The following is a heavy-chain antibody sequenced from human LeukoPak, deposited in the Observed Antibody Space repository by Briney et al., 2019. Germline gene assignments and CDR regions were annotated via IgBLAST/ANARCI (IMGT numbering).Heavy chain of an antibody. CDR2: IYTSGTT. D-gene: IGHD4-17*01. Sequence: SETLSLTCTVSGGSISSGSYYWSWIRQPAGKGLEWIGRIYTSGTTHYNPSLKSRVTMSVDTSKNQFSLKLSSVTAADTAVYYCARLRSTYWYFDLWGRGTLVTVSS. CDR3: ARLRSTYWYFDL. V-gene: IGHV4-61*02. J-gene: IGHJ2*01. CDR1: GGSISSGSYY.